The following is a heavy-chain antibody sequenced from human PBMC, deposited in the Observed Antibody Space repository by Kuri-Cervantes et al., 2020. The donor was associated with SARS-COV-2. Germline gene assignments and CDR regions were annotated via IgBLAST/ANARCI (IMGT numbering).Heavy chain of an antibody. Sequence: GESLKISCAASGFTFSSYAMSWVRQAPGKGLEWVSAISGSGGSTYYADSVKGRFTISRDNSKNTLYLQMNSLRAEDTAVYYCAKDDYSGSYNSDYWGQGTLVTVSS. J-gene: IGHJ4*02. CDR2: ISGSGGST. V-gene: IGHV3-23*01. D-gene: IGHD1-26*01. CDR1: GFTFSSYA. CDR3: AKDDYSGSYNSDY.